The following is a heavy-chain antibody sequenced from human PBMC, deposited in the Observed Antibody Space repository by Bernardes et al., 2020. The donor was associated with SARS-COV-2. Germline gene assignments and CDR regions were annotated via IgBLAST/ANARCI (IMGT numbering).Heavy chain of an antibody. CDR2: IYPGDSDT. CDR1: GYSFSSYW. J-gene: IGHJ4*02. Sequence: GESLMISCKASGYSFSSYWIGWVRQMPGKGLEWMAIIYPGDSDTRYSPSFQGQVTISADTSISTAYLQWSSLKASDTAMYYCARREHRPGSPFDYWGQGTLVTVSS. CDR3: ARREHRPGSPFDY. D-gene: IGHD3-10*01. V-gene: IGHV5-51*01.